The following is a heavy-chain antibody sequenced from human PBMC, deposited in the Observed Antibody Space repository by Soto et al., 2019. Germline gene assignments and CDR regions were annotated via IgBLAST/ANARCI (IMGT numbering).Heavy chain of an antibody. D-gene: IGHD3-10*01. Sequence: EVQLVESGGDLVQPGGSLRLSCAASSFTFSSYWMHWVRQAPGKGLVWVSRINSDGSSTSYADSVKGRFTISRDNAQNTLYLQMNSLRVEDTAVYYCGRGVEARFGDPNWFDPWGQGTLVTVSS. CDR3: GRGVEARFGDPNWFDP. V-gene: IGHV3-74*01. J-gene: IGHJ5*02. CDR2: INSDGSST. CDR1: SFTFSSYW.